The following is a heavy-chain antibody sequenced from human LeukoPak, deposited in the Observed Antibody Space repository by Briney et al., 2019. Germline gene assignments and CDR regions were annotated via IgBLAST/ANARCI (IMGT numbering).Heavy chain of an antibody. CDR3: AGWVADSQYFDL. D-gene: IGHD6-19*01. Sequence: SETLSLTCTVSGGSISAYYWNWIRQPPGKGLEWIAYIHYSGNTNHNPSLNSRVAISLDTSKKQFSLKLSSVTAADTAVYYCAGWVADSQYFDLWGRGTLVTVSS. CDR1: GGSISAYY. V-gene: IGHV4-59*01. CDR2: IHYSGNT. J-gene: IGHJ2*01.